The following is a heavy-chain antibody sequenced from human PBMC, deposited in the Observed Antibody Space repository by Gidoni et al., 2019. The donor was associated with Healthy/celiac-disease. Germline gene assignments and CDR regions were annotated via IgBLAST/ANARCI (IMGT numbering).Heavy chain of an antibody. J-gene: IGHJ6*02. CDR2: INWNGGST. CDR3: ARARITMVRGVTHYYYGMDV. Sequence: EVQLVESGGGVVRPGGSLRLSCAASGFTLDDYGMSWVRQAPGKGLEWVSGINWNGGSTGYADSVKGRFTISRDNAKNSLYLQMNSLRAEDTALYYCARARITMVRGVTHYYYGMDVWGQGTTVTVSS. CDR1: GFTLDDYG. D-gene: IGHD3-10*01. V-gene: IGHV3-20*04.